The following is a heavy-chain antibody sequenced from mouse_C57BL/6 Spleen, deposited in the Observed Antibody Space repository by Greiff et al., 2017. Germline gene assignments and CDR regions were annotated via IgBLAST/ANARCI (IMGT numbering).Heavy chain of an antibody. CDR1: GFTFSSYA. Sequence: EVHLVESGGGLVKPGGSLKLSCAASGFTFSSYAMSWVRQTPEKRLEWVATISDGGSYTYYPDNVKGRFTISRDNAKNNLYLQMSHLKSEDTAMYYCAREGYGSSFYYAMDYWGQGTSVTVSS. D-gene: IGHD1-1*01. J-gene: IGHJ4*01. CDR3: AREGYGSSFYYAMDY. V-gene: IGHV5-4*01. CDR2: ISDGGSYT.